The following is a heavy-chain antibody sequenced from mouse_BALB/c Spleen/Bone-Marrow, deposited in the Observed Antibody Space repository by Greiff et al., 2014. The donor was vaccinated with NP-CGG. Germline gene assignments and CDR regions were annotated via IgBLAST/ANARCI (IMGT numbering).Heavy chain of an antibody. CDR2: INPYNDGT. CDR3: AGPAWFAY. J-gene: IGHJ3*01. V-gene: IGHV1-14*01. CDR1: GYTFTSYI. Sequence: VQLQQSGPELVKPGASVEMSCKASGYTFTSYIIHWVKQKPGQGFEWIGYINPYNDGTKYNEKFKGKATLSSDKSSSTAYMELSSLTSADSAVYYCAGPAWFAYWGQGTLVTVS.